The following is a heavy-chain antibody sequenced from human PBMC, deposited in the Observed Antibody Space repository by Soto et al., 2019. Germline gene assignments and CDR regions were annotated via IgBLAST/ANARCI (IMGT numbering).Heavy chain of an antibody. Sequence: QVQLQESGPGLVKPSQTLSLTCTVSGASSSSDDYYWSWIRQHPGKGLEWIGYIYYSGNTYYNPSLKSRLIISVDTSKNQFSLRLSSVTAADTAVYYCARMESNWFDPWGQGTLVTVSS. CDR1: GASSSSDDYY. J-gene: IGHJ5*02. CDR3: ARMESNWFDP. CDR2: IYYSGNT. V-gene: IGHV4-31*03. D-gene: IGHD1-1*01.